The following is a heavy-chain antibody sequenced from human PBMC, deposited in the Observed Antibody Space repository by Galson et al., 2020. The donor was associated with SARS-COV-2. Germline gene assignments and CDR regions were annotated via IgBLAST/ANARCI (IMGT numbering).Heavy chain of an antibody. V-gene: IGHV3-53*01. J-gene: IGHJ3*02. CDR2: IYADGNT. CDR1: AITITSNY. D-gene: IGHD1-26*01. Sequence: QLGESLKISCATSAITITSNYMSWVRQAPGKGLEWVSSIYADGNTHYADSVSGRFTISRDSSKNTMFLQMDNLRAEDTAVYHCSREHSARYPHAFDMWGQGTMVTVSS. CDR3: SREHSARYPHAFDM.